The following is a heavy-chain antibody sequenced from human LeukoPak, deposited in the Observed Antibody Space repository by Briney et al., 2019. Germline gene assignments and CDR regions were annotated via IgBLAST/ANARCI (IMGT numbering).Heavy chain of an antibody. CDR2: IYYSGDT. D-gene: IGHD4-17*01. Sequence: PSETLSLTCTVSGGSISSSSYYWGWIRQPPGKGLEWMGSIYYSGDTYYNPSLKSRVTISVDTSKNQFSLKLSSVTAADTAVYFCTYGDFKNWFDPWGQGILVTVSS. V-gene: IGHV4-39*07. CDR1: GGSISSSSYY. CDR3: TYGDFKNWFDP. J-gene: IGHJ5*02.